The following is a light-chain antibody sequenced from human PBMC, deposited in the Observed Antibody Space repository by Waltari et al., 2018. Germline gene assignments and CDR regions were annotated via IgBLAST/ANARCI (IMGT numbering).Light chain of an antibody. CDR3: QQYVDWPSIFT. V-gene: IGKV3-15*01. CDR2: GLF. CDR1: QRVGSR. Sequence: EILKKQAPATPSVSPGERATLSWRASQRVGSRLAWYQAKPGQAPRLLMYGLFTRATGVPARFSGSGSGTEFTLTISSLQSEDFAVYYGQQYVDWPSIFTFGPGTRVDLK. J-gene: IGKJ3*01.